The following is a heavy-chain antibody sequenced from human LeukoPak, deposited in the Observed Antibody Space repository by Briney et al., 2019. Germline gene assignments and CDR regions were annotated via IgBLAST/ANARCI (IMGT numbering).Heavy chain of an antibody. J-gene: IGHJ3*02. V-gene: IGHV3-7*01. D-gene: IGHD3-16*01. CDR3: AREGVRDAFDI. CDR2: IKQDGSEK. Sequence: GGSLRLSCAASGFTFSSYWMSWVRQAPGKGLEWVANIKQDGSEKYYVDSVKGRFTISRDNAKSSLYLQMNSLRAEDTAVYYCAREGVRDAFDIWGQGTMVTVSS. CDR1: GFTFSSYW.